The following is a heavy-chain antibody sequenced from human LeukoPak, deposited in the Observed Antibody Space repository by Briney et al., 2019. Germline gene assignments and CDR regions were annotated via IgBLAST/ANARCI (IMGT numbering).Heavy chain of an antibody. CDR2: IRYDGSNT. CDR1: GFSFSDYD. CDR3: ARISGSLNPAAY. V-gene: IGHV3-30*02. J-gene: IGHJ4*02. D-gene: IGHD1-26*01. Sequence: GGSLRLSCAASGFSFSDYDIHWVRLAPGKGLEWVTFIRYDGSNTYAESVKGRFTISRDNSKNTVYLQMNSLRAEDTAVYYCARISGSLNPAAYWGQGTLVTVSS.